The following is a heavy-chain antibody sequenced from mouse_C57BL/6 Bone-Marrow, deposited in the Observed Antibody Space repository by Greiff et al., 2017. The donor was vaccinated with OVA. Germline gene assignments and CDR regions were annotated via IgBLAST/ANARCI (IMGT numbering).Heavy chain of an antibody. CDR3: TSCDYYGSYYYAMDY. Sequence: QVQLQQSGAELVRPGASVTLSCKASGYTFPDYEMHWVKQTPVHGLEWIGAIDPETGGTAYNPKFKGKALLTAVKSSSTAYMELRSLTSEDSAVYYCTSCDYYGSYYYAMDYWGQGTSVTVAS. CDR1: GYTFPDYE. J-gene: IGHJ4*01. V-gene: IGHV1-15*01. CDR2: IDPETGGT. D-gene: IGHD1-1*01.